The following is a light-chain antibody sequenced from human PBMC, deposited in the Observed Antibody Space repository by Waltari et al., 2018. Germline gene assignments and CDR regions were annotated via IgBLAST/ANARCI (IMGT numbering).Light chain of an antibody. Sequence: QSVMTQPPSASATPGQRVIISCSGSSSNIGSNFVYWYQHFPGTAPKLLIFRNNHRPSGVPYPLSRSRSRTSSPRTNSEQRSEDGAGQYCGAWHSTLTGVGFGGGSKQTGL. J-gene: IGLJ3*02. V-gene: IGLV1-47*01. CDR2: RNN. CDR1: SSNIGSNF. CDR3: GAWHSTLTGVG.